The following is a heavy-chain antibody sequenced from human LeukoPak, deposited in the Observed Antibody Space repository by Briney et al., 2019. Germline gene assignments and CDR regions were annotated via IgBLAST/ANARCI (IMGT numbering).Heavy chain of an antibody. V-gene: IGHV1-8*01. CDR3: AREPDDYSNYLLDY. J-gene: IGHJ4*02. CDR2: MNPNSGNT. Sequence: ASEKVSCKASGYTFTSYDINWVRQATGQGLEWMGWMNPNSGNTGYAQKFQGRVAMTRNTSISTAYTELSSLRSEDTAVYYCAREPDDYSNYLLDYWGQGTLVTVSS. D-gene: IGHD4-11*01. CDR1: GYTFTSYD.